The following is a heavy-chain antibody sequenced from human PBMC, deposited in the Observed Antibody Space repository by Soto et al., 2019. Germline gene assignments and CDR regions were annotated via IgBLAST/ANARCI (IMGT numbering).Heavy chain of an antibody. CDR2: ISYDGSNK. CDR1: GFSLSRYV. D-gene: IGHD4-17*01. CDR3: ARDQTDGDSPFGMDV. J-gene: IGHJ6*02. Sequence: QVQLVESGGGVVQPGRSLRLSCVVSGFSLSRYVMHWVRQAPGKGLEWVADISYDGSNKDYADSVKGRLTISRDNSKNTVDLRMNSLRAEDTAVYYCARDQTDGDSPFGMDVWGQGTTVTVSS. V-gene: IGHV3-30-3*01.